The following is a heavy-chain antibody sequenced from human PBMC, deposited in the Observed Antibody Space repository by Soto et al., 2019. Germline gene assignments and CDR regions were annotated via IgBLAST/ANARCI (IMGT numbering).Heavy chain of an antibody. CDR3: ASTYCGADCYNPLPHYFDP. CDR2: IHYSGST. Sequence: PSETLSLTCSVSGGSISSYFWSWIRQPPGKGLDWIGYIHYSGSTNYNPSLRSRVTISLDTSKNQFSLKLSSVTAADTAVYFCASTYCGADCYNPLPHYFDPWGQGTLVTVSS. J-gene: IGHJ5*02. D-gene: IGHD2-21*02. CDR1: GGSISSYF. V-gene: IGHV4-59*01.